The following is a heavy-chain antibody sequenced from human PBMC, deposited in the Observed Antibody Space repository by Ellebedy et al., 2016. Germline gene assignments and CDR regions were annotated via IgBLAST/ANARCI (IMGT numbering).Heavy chain of an antibody. CDR1: GFTFSSYA. D-gene: IGHD3-22*01. CDR2: ISGSGGST. Sequence: GGSLRLSCAASGFTFSSYAMSWVRQAPGKGLEWVSAISGSGGSTYYADSVKGRFTISRDNSKNTLYLQMNSLRAEDTAVYYCASRWDFDYYDSSGYTYWGQGTLVTVSS. V-gene: IGHV3-23*01. CDR3: ASRWDFDYYDSSGYTY. J-gene: IGHJ4*02.